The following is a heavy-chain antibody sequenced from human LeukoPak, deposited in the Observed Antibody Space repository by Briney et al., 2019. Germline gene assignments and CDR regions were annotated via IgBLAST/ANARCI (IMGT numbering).Heavy chain of an antibody. CDR3: ARETRGTVGSY. CDR1: GFTFSNYW. D-gene: IGHD4-23*01. V-gene: IGHV3-7*05. Sequence: SGGSLRLSCAASGFTFSNYWMSWVRQAPGKGLEWAAHIKEGGSEKYYVDSVKGRFTISRDNAKNSLYLQMNSLRAEDTAVYYCARETRGTVGSYWGRGTLVTVSS. CDR2: IKEGGSEK. J-gene: IGHJ4*02.